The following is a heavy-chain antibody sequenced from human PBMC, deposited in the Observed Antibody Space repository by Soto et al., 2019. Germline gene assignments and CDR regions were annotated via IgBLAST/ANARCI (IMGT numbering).Heavy chain of an antibody. J-gene: IGHJ4*02. CDR3: AGQGAIDYYFDY. Sequence: SETLSLTCAVYGGSFSGYHWSWIHQPPGKGLEWIGEINHSGSTNYNPSLKSRVTISVDTSKNQFSLKLSSVTAADTAVYYCAGQGAIDYYFDYWGQGTLVTVSS. V-gene: IGHV4-34*01. CDR2: INHSGST. CDR1: GGSFSGYH. D-gene: IGHD2-2*02.